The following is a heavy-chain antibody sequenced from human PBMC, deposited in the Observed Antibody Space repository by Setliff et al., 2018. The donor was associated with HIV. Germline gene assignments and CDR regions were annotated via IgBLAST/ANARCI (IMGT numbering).Heavy chain of an antibody. CDR3: TSLMTAVVY. V-gene: IGHV3-15*01. Sequence: GSLRLSCAASEFTFSNAWMSWVRQAPGKGLEWVSRIKSKTDGGTTEYPAPVKGRFTISRDDSKNTLYLQMNSLKTEDTAVYYCTSLMTAVVYWGQGTMVTVSS. J-gene: IGHJ4*02. CDR1: EFTFSNAW. D-gene: IGHD4-17*01. CDR2: IKSKTDGGTT.